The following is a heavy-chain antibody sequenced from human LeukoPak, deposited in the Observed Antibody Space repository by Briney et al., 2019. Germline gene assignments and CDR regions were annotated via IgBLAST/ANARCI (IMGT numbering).Heavy chain of an antibody. V-gene: IGHV4-38-2*02. Sequence: PSETLSLTCTVSGYSISSGYYWGWIRQPPGKGLEWIGNIYHSGSTYYNPSLKSRVTISVDTSKNQFSLKLSSVTAADTAVYYCARDLMATAWGQGTLVTVSS. CDR2: IYHSGST. CDR1: GYSISSGYY. D-gene: IGHD5-24*01. CDR3: ARDLMATA. J-gene: IGHJ4*02.